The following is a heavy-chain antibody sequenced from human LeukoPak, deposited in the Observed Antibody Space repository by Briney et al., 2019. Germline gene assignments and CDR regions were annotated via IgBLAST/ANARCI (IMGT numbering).Heavy chain of an antibody. Sequence: PSETLSLTCTVSGGSISSYYWSWIRQPPGKGLEWIGYIYYSGYTNYNPSLKSRVTISVDTSKNQFSLKLSSVTAADTAVYYCARRKWSGIPIGWFDPWGQGTLVTVSS. CDR1: GGSISSYY. D-gene: IGHD3-10*02. CDR3: ARRKWSGIPIGWFDP. J-gene: IGHJ5*02. V-gene: IGHV4-59*08. CDR2: IYYSGYT.